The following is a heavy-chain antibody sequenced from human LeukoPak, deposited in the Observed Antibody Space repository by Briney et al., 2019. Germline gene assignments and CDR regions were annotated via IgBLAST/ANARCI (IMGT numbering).Heavy chain of an antibody. CDR1: GYSISSGYY. CDR2: IYHSGST. CDR3: ARHVIGRWLGDDYSYYVDV. Sequence: SETLSLTCTVSGYSISSGYYWGWIRQPPGKGLEWIGSIYHSGSTYYNPSLKSRGTISVDTSKNQFSLKLSSMTAADTGVYYCARHVIGRWLGDDYSYYVDVWGKGTTVTISS. V-gene: IGHV4-38-2*02. D-gene: IGHD5-24*01. J-gene: IGHJ6*03.